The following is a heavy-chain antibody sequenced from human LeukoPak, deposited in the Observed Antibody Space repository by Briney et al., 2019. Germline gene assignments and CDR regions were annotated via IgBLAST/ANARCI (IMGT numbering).Heavy chain of an antibody. CDR1: GYSFTTYA. D-gene: IGHD5-18*01. V-gene: IGHV7-4-1*02. CDR3: GRDPKLGIRGYTYGYIDY. CDR2: INTNTGNP. Sequence: ASVKVSCKTSGYSFTTYALNWVRQAPGQGLEWMGWINTNTGNPTYAQGFTGRYVFSLDTSVNTAHLQISGLKADDTAVYYCGRDPKLGIRGYTYGYIDYWGQGTLVTVSS. J-gene: IGHJ4*02.